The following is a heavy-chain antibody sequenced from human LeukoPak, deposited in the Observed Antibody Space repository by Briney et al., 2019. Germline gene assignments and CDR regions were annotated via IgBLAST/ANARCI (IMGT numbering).Heavy chain of an antibody. CDR3: ASRPSGSTGYGVFDY. CDR2: IYDSETT. J-gene: IGHJ4*02. D-gene: IGHD6-13*01. Sequence: SETLSLTCTVSGASMSNHYWSWIRQPPGKGLEWIGYIYDSETTNYNPSLTSRVTISVDTSKNQFFLNLSSVTAADTALYYCASRPSGSTGYGVFDYWSRGTLVTVSS. V-gene: IGHV4-59*11. CDR1: GASMSNHY.